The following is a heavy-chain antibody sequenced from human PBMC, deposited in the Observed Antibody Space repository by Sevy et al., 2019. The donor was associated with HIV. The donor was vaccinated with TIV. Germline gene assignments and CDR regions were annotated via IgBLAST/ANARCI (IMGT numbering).Heavy chain of an antibody. CDR1: GGTFSSYA. CDR2: IIPIFGTA. V-gene: IGHV1-69*13. CDR3: APSTARYYDYVWGSYRHDYYYYGMDV. D-gene: IGHD3-16*02. J-gene: IGHJ6*02. Sequence: ASVKVSCKASGGTFSSYAISWVRQAPGQGLEWMGGIIPIFGTATYAQKFQGRVTITADESTSTAYMELSSLRSEDTAVYYCAPSTARYYDYVWGSYRHDYYYYGMDVWGQGTTVTVSS.